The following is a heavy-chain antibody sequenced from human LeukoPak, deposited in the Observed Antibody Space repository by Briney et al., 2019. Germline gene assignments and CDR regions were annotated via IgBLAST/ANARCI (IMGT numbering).Heavy chain of an antibody. D-gene: IGHD3-10*01. Sequence: GGSLRLSCAASGFIFSDYYMTWIRQAPGKGLEWLSYISSSGSITYYADSVKGRFTISRDNAKNSLYLQMNSLRAEDTALYYCARDGNYYGSGSFDYWGQGTLVTVSS. V-gene: IGHV3-11*04. J-gene: IGHJ4*02. CDR1: GFIFSDYY. CDR2: ISSSGSIT. CDR3: ARDGNYYGSGSFDY.